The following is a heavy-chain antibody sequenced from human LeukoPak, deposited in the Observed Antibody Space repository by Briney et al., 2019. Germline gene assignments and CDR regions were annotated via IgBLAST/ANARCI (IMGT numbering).Heavy chain of an antibody. CDR3: ARETAAGYWYFDL. V-gene: IGHV4-4*07. D-gene: IGHD6-25*01. J-gene: IGHJ2*01. CDR1: GGSISSYY. Sequence: SETLSLTCTVSGGSISSYYWSWIRQPAGKGLEWIGRIYTSGSTNYNSSLKSRVTMSVDPSKNQVSLKLSSVTAADTAVYYCARETAAGYWYFDLWGRGTLVTVSS. CDR2: IYTSGST.